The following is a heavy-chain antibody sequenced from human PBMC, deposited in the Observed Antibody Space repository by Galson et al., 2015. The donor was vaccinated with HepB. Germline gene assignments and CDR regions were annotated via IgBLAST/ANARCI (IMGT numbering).Heavy chain of an antibody. CDR1: GFTFSSYG. Sequence: SLRLSCAASGFTFSSYGMHWVRQAPGKGLEWVAVISYDGSNKYYADSVKGRFTISRDNSKNTLYLQMNSLRAEDTAVYYCAKQIRDSSGWYDYYFDYWGQGTLVTVSS. CDR2: ISYDGSNK. V-gene: IGHV3-30*18. J-gene: IGHJ4*02. CDR3: AKQIRDSSGWYDYYFDY. D-gene: IGHD6-19*01.